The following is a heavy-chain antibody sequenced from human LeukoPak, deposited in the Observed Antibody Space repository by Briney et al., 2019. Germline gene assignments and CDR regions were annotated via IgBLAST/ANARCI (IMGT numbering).Heavy chain of an antibody. CDR2: ISSSGSTI. D-gene: IGHD3-3*01. CDR1: GFTFSSYE. Sequence: PGGSLRLSCAASGFTFSSYEMNWVRQAPGKGLEWVSYISSSGSTIYYADSVKGRFTISRDNAKNSLYLQMNSLRAEDTAVYYCARAAQLDFWAHGMDVWSQGTTVTVSS. CDR3: ARAAQLDFWAHGMDV. V-gene: IGHV3-48*03. J-gene: IGHJ6*02.